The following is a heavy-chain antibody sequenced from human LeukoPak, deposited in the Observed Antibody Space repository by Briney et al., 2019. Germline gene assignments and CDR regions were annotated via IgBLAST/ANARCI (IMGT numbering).Heavy chain of an antibody. CDR3: ARQYSYGFNFFDY. CDR2: IIPIFGTA. J-gene: IGHJ4*02. V-gene: IGHV1-69*13. CDR1: GGTFSSYA. D-gene: IGHD5-18*01. Sequence: GASVKVSCKASGGTFSSYAISWVRQAPGQGLEWMGGIIPIFGTANYAQKFQGRVTITADESTSTAYMELSSLRSEDTAVYYCARQYSYGFNFFDYWGQGTLVTVSS.